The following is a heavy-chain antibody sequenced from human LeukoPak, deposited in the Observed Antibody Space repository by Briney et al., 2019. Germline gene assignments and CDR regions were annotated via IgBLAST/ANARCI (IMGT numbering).Heavy chain of an antibody. Sequence: PGGSLRLSCAASGFTFSSDAMSWVRKVPGKGLEWVSAISGGGGSTYYADSVKGRFTISRDNSKNTLYLQMNSLRVEDTAVYYCARGYDISDYWGQGTVVTVSS. CDR2: ISGGGGST. D-gene: IGHD3-9*01. V-gene: IGHV3-23*01. J-gene: IGHJ4*02. CDR1: GFTFSSDA. CDR3: ARGYDISDY.